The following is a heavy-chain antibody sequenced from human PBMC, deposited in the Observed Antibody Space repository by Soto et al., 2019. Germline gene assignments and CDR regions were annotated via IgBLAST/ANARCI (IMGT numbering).Heavy chain of an antibody. D-gene: IGHD4-4*01. CDR2: FDPEDGET. V-gene: IGHV1-24*01. J-gene: IGHJ4*02. CDR3: ATVAVTETIFDY. CDR1: GYTLTELS. Sequence: ASVKVSCKVSGYTLTELSMHWVRQAPGKGPEWMGGFDPEDGETIYAQKFQGRVTMTEDTSTDTAYMELSSLRSEDTAVYYCATVAVTETIFDYWGQGTLVTVSS.